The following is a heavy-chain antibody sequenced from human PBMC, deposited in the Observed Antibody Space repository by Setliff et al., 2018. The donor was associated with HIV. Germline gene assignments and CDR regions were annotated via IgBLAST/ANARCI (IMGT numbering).Heavy chain of an antibody. D-gene: IGHD3-16*01. CDR3: ARRIGAGNFDY. CDR1: GGSISGYY. J-gene: IGHJ4*02. Sequence: SETLSLTCTVSGGSISGYYWSWIRQPPGKGLEWIGYIYTSGSTHYNPSLKSQVTISVDTSKNQFSLKLSSVTAADTAVYYCARRIGAGNFDYWGQGTLVTVSS. CDR2: IYTSGST. V-gene: IGHV4-4*09.